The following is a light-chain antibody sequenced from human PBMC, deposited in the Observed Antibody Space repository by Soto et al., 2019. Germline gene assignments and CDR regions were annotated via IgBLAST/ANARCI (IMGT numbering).Light chain of an antibody. Sequence: PGQKVTISCSGSSSNIGNNYVSWYQQLPGTAPKLLIYENNKRPLGIPDRFSGSKSGTSATLGITGLQTGDEADYYCGTWDSSLSAVFGTGTKVTVL. J-gene: IGLJ1*01. CDR2: ENN. V-gene: IGLV1-51*02. CDR1: SSNIGNNY. CDR3: GTWDSSLSAV.